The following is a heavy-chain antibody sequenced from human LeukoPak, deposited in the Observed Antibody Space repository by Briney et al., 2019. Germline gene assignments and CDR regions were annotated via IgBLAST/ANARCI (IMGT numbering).Heavy chain of an antibody. CDR1: GYTFTGYY. D-gene: IGHD3-10*01. J-gene: IGHJ4*02. Sequence: ASGKVSCKASGYTFTGYYMHWVRQAPGQGLEWMGWINPNSGGTNYAQKFQGRVTMTRDTSISTAYMELSRLRSDDTAVYYCARDFVLLWFGESNFFDYWGQGTLVTVSS. V-gene: IGHV1-2*02. CDR2: INPNSGGT. CDR3: ARDFVLLWFGESNFFDY.